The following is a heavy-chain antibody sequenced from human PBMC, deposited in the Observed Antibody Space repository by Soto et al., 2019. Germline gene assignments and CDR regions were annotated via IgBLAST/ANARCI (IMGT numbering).Heavy chain of an antibody. CDR2: IYYSGST. CDR1: GGSISSYY. V-gene: IGHV4-59*01. CDR3: ARDRLRDCGGGSCYSYWFDP. D-gene: IGHD2-15*01. J-gene: IGHJ5*02. Sequence: SETLSLSCTVSGGSISSYYWSLIRQPPGKGLEWIGYIYYSGSTNYNPSLKSRVTISVDTSKNQFSLKLSSVTAADTAVYYCARDRLRDCGGGSCYSYWFDPWGQGPLVTVSS.